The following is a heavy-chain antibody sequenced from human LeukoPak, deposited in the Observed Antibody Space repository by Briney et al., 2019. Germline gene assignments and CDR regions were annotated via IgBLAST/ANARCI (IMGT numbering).Heavy chain of an antibody. D-gene: IGHD3-16*01. V-gene: IGHV3-30*18. CDR3: AKNGGTSTWSDP. J-gene: IGHJ5*02. CDR2: ISYDGSNK. Sequence: GGSLRLSCAASGFTFSSYGMHWVRQAPGKGLEWVAVISYDGSNKYYADSVKGRFTISRDNSKNTLYLQMNSLRAEDTAVYYCAKNGGTSTWSDPWGQGTLVTVSS. CDR1: GFTFSSYG.